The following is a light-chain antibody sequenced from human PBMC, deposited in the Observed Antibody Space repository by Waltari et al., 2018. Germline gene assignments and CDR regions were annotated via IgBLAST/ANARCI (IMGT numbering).Light chain of an antibody. Sequence: DIQMTQSPSALSPSVGDRVTITCRASQSINGWLSWYQQKPGKAPNLLIYDASSYESGVPSRFSGSGSGTEFTLTISSLQPEDFATYYCQQYNNYPWTFGQGTRVEIK. V-gene: IGKV1-5*01. CDR2: DAS. J-gene: IGKJ1*01. CDR3: QQYNNYPWT. CDR1: QSINGW.